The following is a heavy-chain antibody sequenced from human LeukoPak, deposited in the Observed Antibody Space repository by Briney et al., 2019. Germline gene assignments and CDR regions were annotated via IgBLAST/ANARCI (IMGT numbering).Heavy chain of an antibody. CDR3: GAFYY. J-gene: IGHJ4*02. D-gene: IGHD6-13*01. CDR2: ISSSGSTI. Sequence: GGSLRLSCAAPGFTFSSYEMNWVRQAPGKGLEWVSYISSSGSTIYYADSVKGRFTISRDNAKNSLYLQMYYCARDLMGIAYRGAFYYWGQGTLVTVSS. V-gene: IGHV3-48*03. CDR1: GFTFSSYE.